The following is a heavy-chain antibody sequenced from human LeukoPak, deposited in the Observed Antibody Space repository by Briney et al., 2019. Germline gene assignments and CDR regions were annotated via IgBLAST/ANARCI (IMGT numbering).Heavy chain of an antibody. Sequence: PSETLSLTCTVSGGSISSSSYYWGWIRQPPGKGLEWIGSIYYSGSTYYNPSLKSRVTISVDTSKNQFSLKLSSVTAADTAVYYCARSVREDYDILTGSLFDLWDRGTLVTVSS. CDR3: ARSVREDYDILTGSLFDL. CDR2: IYYSGST. D-gene: IGHD3-9*01. CDR1: GGSISSSSYY. V-gene: IGHV4-39*01. J-gene: IGHJ2*01.